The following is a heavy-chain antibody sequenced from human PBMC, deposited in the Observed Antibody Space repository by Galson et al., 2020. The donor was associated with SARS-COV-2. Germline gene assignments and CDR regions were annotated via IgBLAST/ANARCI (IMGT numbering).Heavy chain of an antibody. J-gene: IGHJ4*02. Sequence: GGSLRLSCAASGFTFSSYSMNWVRQAPGKGLEWVSYISSSSSTIYYADSVKRRFTISRDNAKNSLFLQMNSLRAEDTAVYYCARDRTSVAAAGTEYWGQGTLVTVSS. V-gene: IGHV3-48*01. CDR3: ARDRTSVAAAGTEY. CDR1: GFTFSSYS. D-gene: IGHD6-13*01. CDR2: ISSSSSTI.